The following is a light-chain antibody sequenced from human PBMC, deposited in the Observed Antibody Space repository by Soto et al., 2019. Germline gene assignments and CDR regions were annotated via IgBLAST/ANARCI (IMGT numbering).Light chain of an antibody. CDR3: QQLSSFPLT. V-gene: IGKV1-9*01. CDR2: DAS. CDR1: QDFSNF. Sequence: DIQLTQSPSFLSASIGDRVTITCRASQDFSNFLAWYQQKPGRAPKLLMYDASTLQSGVPSRFSGSGSGTEFTLTISSLQPEDFATYYCQQLSSFPLTFGGGTKVEIK. J-gene: IGKJ4*01.